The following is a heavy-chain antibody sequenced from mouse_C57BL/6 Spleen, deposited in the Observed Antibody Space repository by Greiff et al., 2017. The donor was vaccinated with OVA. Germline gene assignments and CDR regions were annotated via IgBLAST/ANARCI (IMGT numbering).Heavy chain of an antibody. CDR3: ARARGSHWYFDV. J-gene: IGHJ1*03. Sequence: LEESGAELVRPGTSVKMSCKASGYTFTNYWIGWAKQRPGHGLEWIGDIYPGGGYTNYNEKFKGKATLTADKSSSTAYMQFSSLTSEDSAIYYCARARGSHWYFDVWGTGTTVTVSS. CDR2: IYPGGGYT. D-gene: IGHD1-1*01. V-gene: IGHV1-63*01. CDR1: GYTFTNYW.